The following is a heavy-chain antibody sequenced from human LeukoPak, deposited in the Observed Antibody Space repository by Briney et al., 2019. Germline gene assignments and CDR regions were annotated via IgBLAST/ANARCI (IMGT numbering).Heavy chain of an antibody. CDR2: INPHSGGT. CDR1: GYTFTAYY. CDR3: STTVTNNYYFAY. J-gene: IGHJ4*02. Sequence: ASVKVSCKASGYTFTAYYIHWVRQAPGQGLEWLGWINPHSGGTNYAQGFQGRVTMTRDTSITTAYMELNRLRSDDTAVYYCSTTVTNNYYFAYWGQGILVTVSS. V-gene: IGHV1-2*02. D-gene: IGHD4-17*01.